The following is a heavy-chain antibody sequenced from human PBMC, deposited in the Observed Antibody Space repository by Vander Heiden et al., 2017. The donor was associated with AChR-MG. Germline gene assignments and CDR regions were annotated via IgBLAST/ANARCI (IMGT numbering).Heavy chain of an antibody. CDR1: GFTFSSYA. CDR3: AKEFPSRYDSSGYYLYAPY. CDR2: ISGSGGST. Sequence: EVQLLESGGGLVQPGGSLRLSCAASGFTFSSYAMSWVRQAPGKGLEWVSAISGSGGSTYYADSVKGRVTISRDNSKNTLYLQMNSLRAEETAVYYCAKEFPSRYDSSGYYLYAPYWGQGTLVTVSS. J-gene: IGHJ4*02. D-gene: IGHD3-22*01. V-gene: IGHV3-23*01.